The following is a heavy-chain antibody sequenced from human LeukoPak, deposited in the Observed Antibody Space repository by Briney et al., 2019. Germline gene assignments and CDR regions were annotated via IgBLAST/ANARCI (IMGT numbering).Heavy chain of an antibody. J-gene: IGHJ4*02. V-gene: IGHV1-18*01. CDR1: GYTFTSYG. CDR3: ARDESGFGYAYFGY. Sequence: APVKVSCKASGYTFTSYGISWVRQAPGQGLEWMGWISAYNGNTNYAQKLQGRVTMTTDTSTSTAYMELRSLRSDDTAVYYCARDESGFGYAYFGYWGQGTLVTVSS. D-gene: IGHD2-2*01. CDR2: ISAYNGNT.